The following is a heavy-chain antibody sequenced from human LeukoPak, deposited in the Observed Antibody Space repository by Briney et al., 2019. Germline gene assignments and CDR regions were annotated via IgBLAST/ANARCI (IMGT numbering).Heavy chain of an antibody. V-gene: IGHV3-21*01. CDR1: GFTFSSYS. D-gene: IGHD1-1*01. CDR3: ARCTTGRTFGSLREIKRSREIDY. J-gene: IGHJ4*02. CDR2: IGSSSSNI. Sequence: GGSLRLSCAASGFTFSSYSMNWVRQAPGKGLEWVSSIGSSSSNIYYADSVKGRFTISRDNAKNSLYLQMNSLRVEDMAVYYCARCTTGRTFGSLREIKRSREIDYWGQGTLVTVSS.